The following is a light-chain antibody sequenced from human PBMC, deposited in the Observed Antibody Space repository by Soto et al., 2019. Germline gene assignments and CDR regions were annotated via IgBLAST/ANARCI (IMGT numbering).Light chain of an antibody. J-gene: IGKJ1*01. CDR3: QQNYIVPPWT. CDR1: QSIKKS. CDR2: AAS. Sequence: DVQMTQSPSSLSASVGDRVSITCRASQSIKKSLNWYQQKPGKAPKLLIYAASNLQSGVPSRFSGSGSGTDFTLTITGLQREDFGTYYFQQNYIVPPWTFGPGTKLEIK. V-gene: IGKV1-39*01.